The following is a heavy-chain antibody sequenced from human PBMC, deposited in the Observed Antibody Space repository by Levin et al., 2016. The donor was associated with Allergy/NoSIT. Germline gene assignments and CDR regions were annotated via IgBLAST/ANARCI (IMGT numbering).Heavy chain of an antibody. D-gene: IGHD3-10*01. CDR2: ISGSGGST. J-gene: IGHJ4*02. CDR3: AKLDFTGHYYGSGSYYCH. Sequence: WIRQPPGKGLEWVSAISGSGGSTYYADSVKGRFTISRDNSKNTLYLQMNSLRAEDTAVYYCAKLDFTGHYYGSGSYYCHWGQGTLVTVSS. V-gene: IGHV3-23*01.